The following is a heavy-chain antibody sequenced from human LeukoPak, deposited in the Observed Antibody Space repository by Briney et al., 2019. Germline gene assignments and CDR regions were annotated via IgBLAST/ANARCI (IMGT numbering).Heavy chain of an antibody. J-gene: IGHJ4*02. D-gene: IGHD3-10*01. CDR1: GFTFSSHW. CDR3: ASAFGEPLYYFGS. Sequence: GGSLRLSCAASGFTFSSHWMHWVRQAPGKGLVWVSRINSDESSTSYVDSVKGRFTISRDNAKNALYLQMNSLRAEDTAVYYCASAFGEPLYYFGSWGQGTLVTVSS. V-gene: IGHV3-74*01. CDR2: INSDESST.